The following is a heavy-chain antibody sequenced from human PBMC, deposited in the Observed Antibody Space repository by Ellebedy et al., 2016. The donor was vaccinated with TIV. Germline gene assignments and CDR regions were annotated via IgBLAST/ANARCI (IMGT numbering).Heavy chain of an antibody. CDR1: GFTFSSYW. J-gene: IGHJ4*02. V-gene: IGHV3-7*03. CDR3: ARGGVVAGADY. Sequence: GGSLRLSCAASGFTFSSYWMTWVRQAPGKGLEWVANINQDGSAKYYVDSVKGRFTIYRDNAKNSLSLQMNSLGGEDTAVYYCARGGVVAGADYWGQGTLVTVSS. D-gene: IGHD6-19*01. CDR2: INQDGSAK.